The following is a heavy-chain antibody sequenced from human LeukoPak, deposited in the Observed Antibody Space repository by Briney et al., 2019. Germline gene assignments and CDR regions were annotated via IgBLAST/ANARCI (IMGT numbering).Heavy chain of an antibody. D-gene: IGHD6-19*01. Sequence: ASVKVSCKASGYTFTGYYMHWVRQAPGQGLEWMGRINPNSGGTNYAQKFQGRVTMTRDTSISTAYMELSRLRSDDTAVYYCARDLGAVAGYDHWGQGTLVTVSS. J-gene: IGHJ4*02. V-gene: IGHV1-2*06. CDR1: GYTFTGYY. CDR2: INPNSGGT. CDR3: ARDLGAVAGYDH.